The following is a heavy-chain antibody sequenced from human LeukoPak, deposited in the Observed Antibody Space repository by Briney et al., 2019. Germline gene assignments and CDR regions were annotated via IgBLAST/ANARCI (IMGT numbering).Heavy chain of an antibody. CDR2: INHSGST. CDR1: GGSFSGYY. D-gene: IGHD5-18*01. V-gene: IGHV4-34*01. J-gene: IGHJ5*02. CDR3: ARHDGYSYGYDWFDP. Sequence: KPSETLSLTCAVYGGSFSGYYWSWIRQPPGKGLEWIGEINHSGSTNYNPSLKSRVTISVDTSKNQFSLKLSSVTAADTAVYYCARHDGYSYGYDWFDPWGQGTLVTVSS.